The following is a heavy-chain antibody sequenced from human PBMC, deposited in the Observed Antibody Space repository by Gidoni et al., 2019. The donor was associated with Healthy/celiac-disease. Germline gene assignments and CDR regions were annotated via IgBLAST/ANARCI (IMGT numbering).Heavy chain of an antibody. Sequence: QVQLQESGPGLVKHSETLSLTCTVSGGSISSYYWSWIRQPAGKGLEWIGRIYTSGSTNYNPSLKSRVTMSVDTSKNQFSLKLSSVTAADTAVYYCAREGYYYDSSGYSSRGWFDPWGQGTLVTVSS. CDR2: IYTSGST. CDR1: GGSISSYY. V-gene: IGHV4-4*07. CDR3: AREGYYYDSSGYSSRGWFDP. J-gene: IGHJ5*02. D-gene: IGHD3-22*01.